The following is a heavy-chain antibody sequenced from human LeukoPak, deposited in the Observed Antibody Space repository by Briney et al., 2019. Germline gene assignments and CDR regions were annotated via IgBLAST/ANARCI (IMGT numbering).Heavy chain of an antibody. J-gene: IGHJ5*02. D-gene: IGHD4-17*01. Sequence: GTSLTLSCAASGFSFSIYAIHWVRQAPGKGLEWVAVISIDGRNEYYADSVKGRFTVSRDNSKNTLYLQMNSLRAEDTAVYYCARYHDYGDYKRYFDPWGQGILVTVSS. V-gene: IGHV3-30*04. CDR2: ISIDGRNE. CDR3: ARYHDYGDYKRYFDP. CDR1: GFSFSIYA.